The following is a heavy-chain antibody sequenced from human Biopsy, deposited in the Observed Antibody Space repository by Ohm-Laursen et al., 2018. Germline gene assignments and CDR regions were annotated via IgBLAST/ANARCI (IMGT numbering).Heavy chain of an antibody. CDR2: IYYTGST. CDR1: RDSISNYY. J-gene: IGHJ2*01. Sequence: SDTLSLTCTVSRDSISNYYWTWIRQSPGKGLEWIGYIYYTGSTNYNPSVKSRVTISVDTSNNQLSLRLRSVTAADAAVYYCARRSAANWYFNLWGRGTLVTVSS. D-gene: IGHD6-25*01. CDR3: ARRSAANWYFNL. V-gene: IGHV4-59*08.